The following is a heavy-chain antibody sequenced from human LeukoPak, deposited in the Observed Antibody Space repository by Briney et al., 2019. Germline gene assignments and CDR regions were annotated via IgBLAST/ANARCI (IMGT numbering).Heavy chain of an antibody. CDR3: ARGGLPIYYYYIDV. D-gene: IGHD3-16*01. CDR2: INPNSGGT. CDR1: GYTFTGYY. V-gene: IGHV1-2*02. J-gene: IGHJ6*03. Sequence: ASVKVSCKASGYTFTGYYMHWVRQAPGQGLEWMGWINPNSGGTNYAQKFQGRVTMTRDTSIDTAYMELSRLRSDDTAVYYCARGGLPIYYYYIDVWGKGTTVTVSS.